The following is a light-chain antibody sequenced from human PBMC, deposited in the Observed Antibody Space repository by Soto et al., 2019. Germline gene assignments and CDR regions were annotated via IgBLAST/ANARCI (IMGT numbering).Light chain of an antibody. CDR3: QQYDNLPIT. Sequence: DIQMTQSPSSLSASVGDRVTITCQASQDISNYLNWYQQKPGKAPKLLIYDASNLETGVPSRFSGSGSGTDFTFTINSLQPEDIATYYCQQYDNLPITLGQGTRLEIK. V-gene: IGKV1-33*01. CDR2: DAS. J-gene: IGKJ5*01. CDR1: QDISNY.